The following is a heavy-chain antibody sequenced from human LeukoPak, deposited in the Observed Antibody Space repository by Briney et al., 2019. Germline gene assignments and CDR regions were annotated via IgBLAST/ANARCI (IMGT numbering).Heavy chain of an antibody. CDR1: GFTFSDYY. Sequence: GGSLRLSCAASGFTFSDYYMSWIRQAPGKGLEWVSYISSSGSTIYYADSVKGRFTISRDNAKNSLYLQMNSLRAEDTAVYYCARDNKVRSDLLWFGEFEYYFDYWGQGTLVTVSS. CDR3: ARDNKVRSDLLWFGEFEYYFDY. J-gene: IGHJ4*02. V-gene: IGHV3-11*01. D-gene: IGHD3-10*01. CDR2: ISSSGSTI.